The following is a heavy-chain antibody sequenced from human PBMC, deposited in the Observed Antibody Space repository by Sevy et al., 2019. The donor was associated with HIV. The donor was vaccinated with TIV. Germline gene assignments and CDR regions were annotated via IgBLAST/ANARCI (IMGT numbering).Heavy chain of an antibody. Sequence: APVNVSCKFSGHTLTELPIHWVRQAPGKRLEWMGRFDPEDGERIYAQKFQGRVTMTEDTSTDTAYMELSSLRSEDTALYYCASTREYYSDNSGYFDYWGQGTLVTVSS. V-gene: IGHV1-24*01. CDR2: FDPEDGER. CDR1: GHTLTELP. CDR3: ASTREYYSDNSGYFDY. J-gene: IGHJ4*02. D-gene: IGHD3-22*01.